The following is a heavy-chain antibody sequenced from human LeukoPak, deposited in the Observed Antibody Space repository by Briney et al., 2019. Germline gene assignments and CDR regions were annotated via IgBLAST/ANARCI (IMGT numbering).Heavy chain of an antibody. J-gene: IGHJ6*03. CDR2: INTNTGNP. V-gene: IGHV7-4-1*02. D-gene: IGHD3-10*01. CDR3: AREVWFGDGDYYYYMDV. Sequence: ASVKVSCKASGYTFTSYAMNWVRQAPGQGLEWMGWINTNTGNPTYAQGFTGRFVFSLDTSVSTAYLQISSLKAEDTAVYYCAREVWFGDGDYYYYMDVWGKGTTVTVSS. CDR1: GYTFTSYA.